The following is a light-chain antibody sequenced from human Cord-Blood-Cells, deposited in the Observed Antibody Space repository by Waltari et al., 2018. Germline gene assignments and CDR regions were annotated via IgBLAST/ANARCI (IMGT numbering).Light chain of an antibody. CDR2: CAA. CDR3: QQYYSTPWT. J-gene: IGKJ1*01. CDR1: QSVFYSSNNKNY. Sequence: DILLTHSPDPLAVPLGARATINSTSSQSVFYSSNNKNYLAWYQPKPGQAPKLLIYCAATRESGVPDRFSGSGYGTDFTLTISSLQAEDVAVYYCQQYYSTPWTFGQGTKVEIK. V-gene: IGKV4-1*01.